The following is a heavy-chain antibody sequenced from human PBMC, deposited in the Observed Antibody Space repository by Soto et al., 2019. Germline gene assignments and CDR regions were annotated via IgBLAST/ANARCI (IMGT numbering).Heavy chain of an antibody. Sequence: PGGSLRLSCVASGFTFSSYWMHWVRQAPGEGLVWVSRIYSGETSTNYAGSVKGRFTTSRDNAKNTLYLQMNTLRAEDTAVYYCASRLAAADGSNWFFDLWGRGTLVTVSS. CDR2: IYSGETST. J-gene: IGHJ2*01. V-gene: IGHV3-74*01. CDR1: GFTFSSYW. D-gene: IGHD6-13*01. CDR3: ASRLAAADGSNWFFDL.